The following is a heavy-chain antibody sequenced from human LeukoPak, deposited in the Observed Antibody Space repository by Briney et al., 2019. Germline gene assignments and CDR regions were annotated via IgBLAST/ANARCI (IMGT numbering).Heavy chain of an antibody. J-gene: IGHJ4*02. CDR1: GYSISSGYC. D-gene: IGHD3/OR15-3a*01. CDR3: ARGTGSSPGVDY. Sequence: SETLSLTCAVSGYSISSGYCWGWIRQPPGKGLEWIGSIYHSGSTYYNPSLKSRVTISVDTSKNQFSLKLSSVTAADTAVYYCARGTGSSPGVDYWGQGTLVTVSS. CDR2: IYHSGST. V-gene: IGHV4-38-2*01.